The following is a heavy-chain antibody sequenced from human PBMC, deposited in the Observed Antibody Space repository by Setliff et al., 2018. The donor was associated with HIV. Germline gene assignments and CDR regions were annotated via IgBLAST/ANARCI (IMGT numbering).Heavy chain of an antibody. CDR2: IYYSGTT. D-gene: IGHD3-10*01. J-gene: IGHJ4*02. CDR3: ARTMLRGVLALDS. Sequence: PSETLSLTCTVSGGSISTGGFYWTWIRHHPGKGLEWLGYIYYSGTTYYNPSLKSRLSFSLDTPKMQFSLKLGSVTAADTAVYYCARTMLRGVLALDSWGQGTVVTVSS. CDR1: GGSISTGGFY. V-gene: IGHV4-31*03.